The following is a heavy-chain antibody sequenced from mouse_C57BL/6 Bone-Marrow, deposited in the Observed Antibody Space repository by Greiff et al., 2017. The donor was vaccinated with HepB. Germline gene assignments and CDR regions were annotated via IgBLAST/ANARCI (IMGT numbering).Heavy chain of an antibody. V-gene: IGHV1-78*01. J-gene: IGHJ2*01. D-gene: IGHD1-1*01. CDR3: AREVPLRTFDY. Sequence: VKVVESDAELVKPGASVKISCKVSGYTFTDHTIHWMKQRPEQGLEWIGYIYPRDGSTKYNEKFKGKATLTADKSSSTAYMQLNSLTSEDSAVYFCAREVPLRTFDYWGQGTTLTVSS. CDR2: IYPRDGST. CDR1: GYTFTDHT.